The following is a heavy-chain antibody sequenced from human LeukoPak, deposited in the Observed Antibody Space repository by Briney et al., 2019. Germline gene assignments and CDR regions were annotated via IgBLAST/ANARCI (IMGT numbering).Heavy chain of an antibody. CDR3: ASYDRTSGAYYFDY. CDR1: GGSISSYY. D-gene: IGHD1-26*01. V-gene: IGHV4-59*08. Sequence: PSETLSLTCTVSGGSISSYYWSWIRQPPGKGLEWIGYIYYTGSTNYNSSLKSRVTMSVDTSRNQFSLKLTSVTAADTAVYYCASYDRTSGAYYFDYWGQGTLVTVSS. CDR2: IYYTGST. J-gene: IGHJ4*02.